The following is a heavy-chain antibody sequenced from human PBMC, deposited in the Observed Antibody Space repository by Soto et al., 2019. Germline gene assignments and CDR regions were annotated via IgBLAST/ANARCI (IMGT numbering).Heavy chain of an antibody. V-gene: IGHV5-51*01. CDR3: AASIFYYGMDV. Sequence: ESLKISCKGSGYTFTNYWIGWVRQMPGKGLEWMGIIYPGDSDTKYNPSFQGQVTISADKSITTTYLQWSSLKASDTAIYYCAASIFYYGMDVWGQGTTVTVSS. CDR1: GYTFTNYW. J-gene: IGHJ6*02. CDR2: IYPGDSDT.